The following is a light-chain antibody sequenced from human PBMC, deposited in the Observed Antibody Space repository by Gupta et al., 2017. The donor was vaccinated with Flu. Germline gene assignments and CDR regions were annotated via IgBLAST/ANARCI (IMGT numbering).Light chain of an antibody. CDR1: QGISDW. V-gene: IGKV1-12*01. J-gene: IGKJ4*01. CDR2: GAS. CDR3: QRSNNVLVT. Sequence: PSSVSASVGDRVIITCRASQGISDWLAWYQQKPGKAPRLLIYGASTLQTGVPSRFSGSGSGTEFTLTISGLQPEDFATYYCQRSNNVLVTFGGGTKVEIE.